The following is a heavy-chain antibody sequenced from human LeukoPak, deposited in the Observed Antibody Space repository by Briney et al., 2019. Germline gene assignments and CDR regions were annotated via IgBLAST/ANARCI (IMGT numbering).Heavy chain of an antibody. V-gene: IGHV4-39*01. CDR3: ATRTYSGSYHGYYYGMDV. Sequence: SETLSLTCTVSGGSISSSSYYWGWIRQPPGEGLEWIGSIYYSGSTYYNPSLKSQVTISVDTSKNQFSLKLSSVTAADTAVYYCATRTYSGSYHGYYYGMDVWGQGTTVTVS. CDR2: IYYSGST. CDR1: GGSISSSSYY. J-gene: IGHJ6*02. D-gene: IGHD1-26*01.